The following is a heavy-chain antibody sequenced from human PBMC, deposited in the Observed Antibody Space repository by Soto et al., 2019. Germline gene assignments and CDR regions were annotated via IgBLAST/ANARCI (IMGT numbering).Heavy chain of an antibody. V-gene: IGHV1-3*01. D-gene: IGHD3-10*01. CDR3: AGGVLYGSGSYYNEVKMDAFDI. CDR1: GYTFTSYA. J-gene: IGHJ3*02. CDR2: INAGNGNT. Sequence: ASVKVSCKASGYTFTSYAMHWVRQAPGQRLEWMGWINAGNGNTKYSQKFQGRVTITRDTSASTAYMELSSLRSEDTAVYYCAGGVLYGSGSYYNEVKMDAFDIWGQGTMVTVSS.